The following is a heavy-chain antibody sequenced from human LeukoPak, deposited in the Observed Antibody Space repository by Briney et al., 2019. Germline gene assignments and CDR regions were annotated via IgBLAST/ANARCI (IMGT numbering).Heavy chain of an antibody. Sequence: SETLSLTCAVYGGSFSDYYWSWVRQPPGKGLEWIGEINHSGSTNYNPSLESRVTISVDTSKKQFSLKVSSVTAADTAVYYCAREPAGSGWSFDYWGQGTLVTVSS. J-gene: IGHJ4*02. V-gene: IGHV4-34*01. CDR3: AREPAGSGWSFDY. CDR2: INHSGST. D-gene: IGHD6-19*01. CDR1: GGSFSDYY.